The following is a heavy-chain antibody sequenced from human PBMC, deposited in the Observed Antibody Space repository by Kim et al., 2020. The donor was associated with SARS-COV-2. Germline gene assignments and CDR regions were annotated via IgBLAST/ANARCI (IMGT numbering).Heavy chain of an antibody. J-gene: IGHJ3*01. CDR2: INPNSGGS. D-gene: IGHD6-13*01. Sequence: ASVKVSCKAYGYTFTGYYIHWVRQAPGQGFEWMGRINPNSGGSDYTERFRGRVTMTRDTSISTAYMELSRLTSDDTAVYYCASPVHILGGYNAFDFWGQGTMVTVSS. V-gene: IGHV1-2*06. CDR3: ASPVHILGGYNAFDF. CDR1: GYTFTGYY.